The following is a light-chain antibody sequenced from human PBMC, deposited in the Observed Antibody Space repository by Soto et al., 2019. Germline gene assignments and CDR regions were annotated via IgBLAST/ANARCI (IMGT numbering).Light chain of an antibody. CDR3: SSYRSSSTYV. J-gene: IGLJ1*01. CDR1: SSDVGAYNS. Sequence: QSALTQPASVSGSPGQSITISCTGTSSDVGAYNSVSWYQQYPGKAPKLMMYEVSNRPSGVSDRFSGSKSGNTASLTISGHQTGDEADYYCSSYRSSSTYVFGTGTKLTVL. CDR2: EVS. V-gene: IGLV2-14*01.